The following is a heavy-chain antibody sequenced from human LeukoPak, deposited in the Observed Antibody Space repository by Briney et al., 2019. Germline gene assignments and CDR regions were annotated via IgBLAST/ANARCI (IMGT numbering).Heavy chain of an antibody. V-gene: IGHV1-18*01. J-gene: IGHJ4*02. CDR3: ARAKEGYCSSTSCYTRAWIDY. D-gene: IGHD2-2*02. CDR1: GYTFTSYG. Sequence: ASVKVSCKASGYTFTSYGISWVRQAPGQGLEWMGWISAYNGNTDYAQKLQGRVTMTTDTSTSTAYVELRSLRSDDTAVYYCARAKEGYCSSTSCYTRAWIDYWGQGTLVTVSS. CDR2: ISAYNGNT.